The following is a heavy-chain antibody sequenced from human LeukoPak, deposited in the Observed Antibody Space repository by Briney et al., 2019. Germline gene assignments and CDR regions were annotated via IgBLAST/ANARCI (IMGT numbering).Heavy chain of an antibody. CDR3: AKGHSGNYRVDY. CDR2: ISGSGGST. V-gene: IGHV3-23*01. CDR1: GFTFSSYA. J-gene: IGHJ4*02. D-gene: IGHD1-26*01. Sequence: PGGSLRLSCAASGFTFSSYAMSWVRQAPGKGLEWVSAISGSGGSTYYADSVKGRFTISRDNSKNTLYLQMNSLRAEDTAIHYCAKGHSGNYRVDYWGQGTLVTVSS.